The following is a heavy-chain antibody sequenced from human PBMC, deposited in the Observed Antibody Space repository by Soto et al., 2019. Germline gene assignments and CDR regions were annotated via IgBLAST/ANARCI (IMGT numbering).Heavy chain of an antibody. V-gene: IGHV4-39*01. CDR2: SGTT. D-gene: IGHD2-21*01. CDR1: GGSMSSSRYY. J-gene: IGHJ4*02. CDR3: ATYGGDTGRFDY. Sequence: LSLTCTVSGGSMSSSRYYWGWIRQPPGKGLEWIGSGTTYYNPSLKSRVTISVDTSKNQFSLRLSSVTAADTAVYYCATYGGDTGRFDYWGQGTLVTVSS.